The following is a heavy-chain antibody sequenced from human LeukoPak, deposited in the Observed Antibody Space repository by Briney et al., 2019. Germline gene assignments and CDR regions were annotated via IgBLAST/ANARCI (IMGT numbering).Heavy chain of an antibody. J-gene: IGHJ4*02. Sequence: PGGSLRLSCAASGFTFSDFWMHWVRQAPGKGLVWVSRINSGGTVTNYADSVKGRLTISRDKDTNTLYLQMNSPRAAHTAVYYCARGGYHAYYPDYWGQGSLVTVSS. CDR2: INSGGTVT. D-gene: IGHD5-18*01. CDR1: GFTFSDFW. CDR3: ARGGYHAYYPDY. V-gene: IGHV3-74*01.